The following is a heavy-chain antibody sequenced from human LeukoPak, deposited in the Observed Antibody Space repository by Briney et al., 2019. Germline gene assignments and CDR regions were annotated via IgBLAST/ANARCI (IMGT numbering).Heavy chain of an antibody. D-gene: IGHD6-19*01. CDR1: GFTFSSYA. V-gene: IGHV3-23*01. CDR3: AKAKIAVAGTAGGY. J-gene: IGHJ4*02. Sequence: GGSLRLSCAASGFTFSSYAMSWVRRAPGKGLEWVSAISGSGGSTYYADSVKGRFTISRDNSKNTLYLQMNSLRAEDTAVYYCAKAKIAVAGTAGGYWGQGTLVTVSS. CDR2: ISGSGGST.